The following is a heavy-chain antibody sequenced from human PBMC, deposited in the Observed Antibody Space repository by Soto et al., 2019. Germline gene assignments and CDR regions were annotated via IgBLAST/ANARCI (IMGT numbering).Heavy chain of an antibody. D-gene: IGHD3-3*01. V-gene: IGHV1-3*01. CDR2: INAGNGNT. CDR1: GYTFTSYA. CDR3: ARARFAAPTIFGVAPYFDY. J-gene: IGHJ4*02. Sequence: ASVKVSCKASGYTFTSYAMHWVRQAPGQRLEWMGWINAGNGNTKYSQKFQGRVTITRDTSASTAYMELSSLRSEDTAVYYCARARFAAPTIFGVAPYFDYWGQGTLVTVS.